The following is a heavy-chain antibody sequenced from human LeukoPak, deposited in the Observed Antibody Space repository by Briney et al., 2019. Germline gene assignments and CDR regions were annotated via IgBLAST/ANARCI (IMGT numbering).Heavy chain of an antibody. J-gene: IGHJ4*02. Sequence: GGSLRLSCAASGFTFSSYAMHWVRQAPGKGLEWVAVISYDGSNKYYADSVKGRFTISRDNSKNTLYLQMNSLRAEDTALYYCAKDITDYYGSGSSPDYWGQGTLVTVSS. CDR3: AKDITDYYGSGSSPDY. CDR1: GFTFSSYA. D-gene: IGHD3-10*01. CDR2: ISYDGSNK. V-gene: IGHV3-30-3*01.